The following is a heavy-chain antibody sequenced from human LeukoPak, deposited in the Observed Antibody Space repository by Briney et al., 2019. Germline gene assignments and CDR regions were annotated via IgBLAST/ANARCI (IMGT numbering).Heavy chain of an antibody. J-gene: IGHJ3*02. Sequence: GASVKVSCKASGYTFTSYGISWVQQAPGQGLEWMGIINPSGGSTSYAQKFQGRVTMTRDTSTSTVYMELSSLRSEDTAVYYCARASPVTGDAFDIWGQGTMVTVSS. CDR3: ARASPVTGDAFDI. CDR2: INPSGGST. CDR1: GYTFTSYG. V-gene: IGHV1-46*01.